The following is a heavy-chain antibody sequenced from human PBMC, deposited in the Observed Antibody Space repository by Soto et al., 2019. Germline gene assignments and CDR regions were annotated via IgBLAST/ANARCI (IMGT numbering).Heavy chain of an antibody. CDR2: ISGSGGNT. V-gene: IGHV3-23*01. CDR1: GFTFSSYD. Sequence: EVQLLESGGGLVQPGGTLRLSCAASGFTFSSYDMSWVRQTPGKGLEWVSDISGSGGNTYYAESVKGRFTISRDDSKNTLYLQMNSLRADDTAVYYCAKPMTRLTGGLFDHWGQGTLVTVSS. J-gene: IGHJ4*02. CDR3: AKPMTRLTGGLFDH. D-gene: IGHD3-9*01.